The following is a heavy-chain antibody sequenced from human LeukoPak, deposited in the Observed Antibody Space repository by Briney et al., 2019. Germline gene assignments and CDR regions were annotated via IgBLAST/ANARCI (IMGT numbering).Heavy chain of an antibody. CDR3: ARGGSWLQSPFDS. D-gene: IGHD5-24*01. CDR1: GFTFSTYW. CDR2: IKQDGSEK. Sequence: GGSLRLSCAASGFTFSTYWMSWVRQAPGKGLEWVANIKQDGSEKYYVDSVRGRFTISRDNAKNSLFLQMDSLRAEDTAVYYCARGGSWLQSPFDSWGQGTLVTVSS. V-gene: IGHV3-7*05. J-gene: IGHJ4*02.